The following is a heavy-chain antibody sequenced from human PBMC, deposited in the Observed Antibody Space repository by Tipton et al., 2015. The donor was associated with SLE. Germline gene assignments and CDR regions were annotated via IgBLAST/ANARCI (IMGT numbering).Heavy chain of an antibody. CDR2: IRSKAYGGTT. CDR1: GFTFGDYA. Sequence: RYLRLSCTASGFTFGDYAMSWFRQAPGKGLEWVGFIRSKAYGGTTEYAASVKGRFTISRDDSKSIAYLQMNSLKTEDTAVYYCTSGYCSSTSCYNYWGQGTLVTVSS. D-gene: IGHD2-2*02. J-gene: IGHJ4*02. V-gene: IGHV3-49*03. CDR3: TSGYCSSTSCYNY.